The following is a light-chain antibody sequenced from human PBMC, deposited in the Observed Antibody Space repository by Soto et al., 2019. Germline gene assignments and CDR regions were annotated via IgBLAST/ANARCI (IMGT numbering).Light chain of an antibody. J-gene: IGLJ1*01. CDR1: SSDVGSYNL. Sequence: QSALTQPASVSGSPGQSITISCTGTSSDVGSYNLVSWYQQHPGKSPKPMIYDDSKRPSGVSNRFSGSKSGNTASLTISGLQAEDEAAYYCCSYAGSNTFVFGTGTKLTVL. CDR3: CSYAGSNTFV. V-gene: IGLV2-23*01. CDR2: DDS.